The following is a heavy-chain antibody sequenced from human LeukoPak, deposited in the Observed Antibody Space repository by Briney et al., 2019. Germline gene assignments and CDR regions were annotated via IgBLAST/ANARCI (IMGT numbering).Heavy chain of an antibody. J-gene: IGHJ4*02. CDR3: ANRQLPYSDY. Sequence: PGGSLRLSCAASGFTFSIYAMSSVRHTPGKGLECVSPISGSGGSTYYADSVKGRFTISRDNSNNTLYLQMNSLRAEDKAVYYCANRQLPYSDYWGKGTLVTVSS. D-gene: IGHD2-2*01. CDR1: GFTFSIYA. CDR2: ISGSGGST. V-gene: IGHV3-23*01.